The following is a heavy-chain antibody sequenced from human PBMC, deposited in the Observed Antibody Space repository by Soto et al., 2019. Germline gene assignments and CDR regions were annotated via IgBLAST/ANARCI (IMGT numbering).Heavy chain of an antibody. CDR1: GFTFSSYS. CDR3: ARDSSDYYYGMDV. Sequence: GGSLRLSCAASGFTFSSYSMNWVRQAPGKGLEWVSSISSSSSYIYYADSVKGRFTISRDNAKNSLYLQMNSLRAEDTAVYYCARDSSDYYYGMDVWGQGTTVTVSS. J-gene: IGHJ6*02. V-gene: IGHV3-21*01. CDR2: ISSSSSYI.